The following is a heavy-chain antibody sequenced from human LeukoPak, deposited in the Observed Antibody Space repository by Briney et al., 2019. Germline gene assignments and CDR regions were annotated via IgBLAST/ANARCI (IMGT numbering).Heavy chain of an antibody. CDR2: IYYSGST. D-gene: IGHD2-21*02. J-gene: IGHJ3*02. Sequence: PSETLSLTCTVSGGSISSSSYYWGWIRQPPGKGLEWIGSIYYSGSTYYNPSLKSRVTISVDTPKNQFSLKLSSVTAADTAVYYCASRIVVVTAGAFDIWGQGTMVTVSS. CDR3: ASRIVVVTAGAFDI. V-gene: IGHV4-39*01. CDR1: GGSISSSSYY.